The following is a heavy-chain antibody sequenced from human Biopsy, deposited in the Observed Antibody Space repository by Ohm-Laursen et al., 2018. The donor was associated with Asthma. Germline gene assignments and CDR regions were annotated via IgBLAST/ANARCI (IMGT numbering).Heavy chain of an antibody. CDR2: ISSSSSPI. V-gene: IGHV3-48*01. Sequence: SLRLSCAASGITLSSFSMNWVRQAPGRGLEWVLYISSSSSPIYYADSVKGRFTISRDNAKNSLFLQMNSLRAEDTAVYYCARLIPGNSDYWGQGTLVTVSS. CDR1: GITLSSFS. CDR3: ARLIPGNSDY. D-gene: IGHD2-21*01. J-gene: IGHJ4*02.